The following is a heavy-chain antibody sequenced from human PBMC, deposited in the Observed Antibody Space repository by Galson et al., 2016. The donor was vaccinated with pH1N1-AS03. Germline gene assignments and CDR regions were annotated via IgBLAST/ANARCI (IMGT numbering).Heavy chain of an antibody. V-gene: IGHV4-38-2*01. D-gene: IGHD3-10*02. CDR1: GYYISNGYY. Sequence: ETLSLTCAVSGYYISNGYYWGWIRQPPGKGLEWIGSIHYSGRTYYSPSLKSRVTMSVDTSKNQFSLNLSSVTAEDTSVYYCARLFGQTRAPARDVRGYWGQGTLVTVSS. CDR2: IHYSGRT. J-gene: IGHJ4*02. CDR3: ARLFGQTRAPARDVRGY.